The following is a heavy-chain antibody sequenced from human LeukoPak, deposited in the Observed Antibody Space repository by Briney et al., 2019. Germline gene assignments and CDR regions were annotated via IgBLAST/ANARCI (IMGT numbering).Heavy chain of an antibody. Sequence: SETLSLTCAVYGGSFSDYYWSWIRQPPGKGLEWIGEINHSGSTNYNPSLKSRVTISVDTSKNQFSLKLSSVTAADRAVYYCARGYPDDYYYYYGMDVWGQGTTVTVSS. CDR1: GGSFSDYY. D-gene: IGHD5-24*01. CDR2: INHSGST. CDR3: ARGYPDDYYYYYGMDV. V-gene: IGHV4-34*01. J-gene: IGHJ6*02.